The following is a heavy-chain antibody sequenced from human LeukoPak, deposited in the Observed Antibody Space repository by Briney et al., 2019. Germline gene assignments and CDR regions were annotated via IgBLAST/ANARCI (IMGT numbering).Heavy chain of an antibody. CDR3: ARDSSGYYGFFDY. J-gene: IGHJ4*02. V-gene: IGHV4-59*01. CDR1: GGSISSYY. CDR2: IYDSGNT. Sequence: SETLSLTCTVSGGSISSYYWSWIRQPPGKGLEWIGNIYDSGNTKYNPSLKSRVTISVDTSKNQFSLKLTSVAAADTAVYYCARDSSGYYGFFDYWGQGTLVTVSS. D-gene: IGHD3-22*01.